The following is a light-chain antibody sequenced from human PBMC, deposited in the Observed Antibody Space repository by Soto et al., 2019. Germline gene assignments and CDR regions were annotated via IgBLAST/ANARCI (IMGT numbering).Light chain of an antibody. V-gene: IGKV3-11*01. Sequence: EFVLTQSPATLSLSPGERATLSCRASQSVSSYLAWYQQKPGQAPRLLIYDASNRATGIPARFSGSGSGTDFTLTISSLEPEDFAVYYCQQRSNWQGATFGGGTKVDIK. CDR3: QQRSNWQGAT. CDR1: QSVSSY. CDR2: DAS. J-gene: IGKJ4*01.